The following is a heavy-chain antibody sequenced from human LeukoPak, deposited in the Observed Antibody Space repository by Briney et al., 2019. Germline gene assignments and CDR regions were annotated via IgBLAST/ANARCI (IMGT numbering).Heavy chain of an antibody. CDR2: ISAYNGNR. J-gene: IGHJ6*02. CDR3: ARGSYYGSGSYPYYYGMDV. D-gene: IGHD3-10*01. CDR1: GYTFTSYG. Sequence: ASVKVSCKASGYTFTSYGISWVRQAPGQGLEWMGWISAYNGNRNYAQKLQGRVTMTTDTSTSTAYMELRSLGSDDTAVYYCARGSYYGSGSYPYYYGMDVWGQGTTVTVSS. V-gene: IGHV1-18*01.